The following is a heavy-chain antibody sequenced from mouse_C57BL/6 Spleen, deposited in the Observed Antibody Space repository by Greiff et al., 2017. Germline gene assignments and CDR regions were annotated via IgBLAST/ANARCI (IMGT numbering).Heavy chain of an antibody. CDR2: INPNNGGT. Sequence: EVQLKQSGPELVKPGASVKIPCKASGYTFTDYNMDWVKQSHGKSLEWIGDINPNNGGTIYNQKFKGKATLTVDKSSSTAYMVLRSLTSEDTAVYYCALDLSWFAYRGQGALVTVSA. CDR1: GYTFTDYN. V-gene: IGHV1-18*01. J-gene: IGHJ3*01. CDR3: ALDLSWFAY.